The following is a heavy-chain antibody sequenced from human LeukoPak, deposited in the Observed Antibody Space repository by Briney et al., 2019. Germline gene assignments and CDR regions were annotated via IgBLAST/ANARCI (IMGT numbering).Heavy chain of an antibody. CDR2: IYYSGST. CDR1: GGSISSYY. Sequence: SETLSLTCTVSGGSISSYYWSWIRQPPGKGLEWIGYIYYSGSTNYNPSLKSRVTISVDTSKNQFSLKLSSVTAADTAVYYCARAAPFPSVFDYWGQGTLVTVSS. J-gene: IGHJ4*02. V-gene: IGHV4-59*01. D-gene: IGHD6-13*01. CDR3: ARAAPFPSVFDY.